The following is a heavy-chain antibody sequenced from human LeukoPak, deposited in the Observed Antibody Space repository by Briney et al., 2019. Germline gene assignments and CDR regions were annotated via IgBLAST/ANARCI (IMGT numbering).Heavy chain of an antibody. CDR2: ISGGADNT. J-gene: IGHJ4*02. CDR1: GFTLSSYA. V-gene: IGHV3-23*01. D-gene: IGHD1-7*01. Sequence: GGSLRLSCAGSGFTLSSYAMSWVRQAPGKGLEWVSLISGGADNTYYADSVKGRFTISRDNSKNTLYLQMNSLKTEDTAVYFCTTVAELRPDYWGQGTLVTVSS. CDR3: TTVAELRPDY.